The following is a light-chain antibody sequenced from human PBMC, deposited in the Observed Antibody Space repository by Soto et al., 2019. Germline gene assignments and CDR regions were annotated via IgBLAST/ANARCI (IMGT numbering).Light chain of an antibody. CDR2: EVT. CDR1: SGDIGSYNR. V-gene: IGLV2-14*01. Sequence: QSALTQPASVSGSPGQSITISCTGTSGDIGSYNRVSWYQQHPGKAPKLIIYEVTDRPSGVSNRFSGSNSGNTASLPISGLKAEDEAEYYCSSCTNINTRACVFGTGTKVTVL. J-gene: IGLJ1*01. CDR3: SSCTNINTRACV.